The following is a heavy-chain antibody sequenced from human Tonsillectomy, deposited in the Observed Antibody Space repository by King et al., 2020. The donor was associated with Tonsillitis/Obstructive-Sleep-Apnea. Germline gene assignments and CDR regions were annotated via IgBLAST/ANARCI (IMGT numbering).Heavy chain of an antibody. J-gene: IGHJ4*02. V-gene: IGHV4-34*01. CDR3: AGSTVTEGGRHIDY. CDR2: FNHSGST. D-gene: IGHD1-26*01. CDR1: GGSFSGYY. Sequence: VQLQQWGAGLLKPSETLSLTCAVYGGSFSGYYGSSIRQPPGNGLEWIGEFNHSGSTNYNPSLKSRVSISVDTSKNQFSLKLSSVTAAETAVYYCAGSTVTEGGRHIDYWGQRTLDTVSS.